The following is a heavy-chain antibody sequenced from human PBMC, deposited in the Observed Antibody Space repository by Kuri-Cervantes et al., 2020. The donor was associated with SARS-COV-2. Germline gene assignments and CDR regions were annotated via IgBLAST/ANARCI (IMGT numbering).Heavy chain of an antibody. J-gene: IGHJ4*02. CDR3: ARVDSSLTIDY. D-gene: IGHD6-13*01. CDR2: IYHSGST. V-gene: IGHV4-30-2*01. CDR1: GGSISSGGYS. Sequence: LRLSCAVSGGSISSGGYSWSWIRQPPGKGLEWIGYIYHSGSTYFNPSLKSRVTLSADRPKNQFSLNLTSVTAADTAVYYCARVDSSLTIDYWGQGTLVTVSS.